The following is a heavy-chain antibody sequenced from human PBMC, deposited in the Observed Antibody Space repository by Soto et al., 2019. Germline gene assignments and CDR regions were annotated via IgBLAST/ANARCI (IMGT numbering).Heavy chain of an antibody. CDR2: ISSSSSYI. CDR1: GFTFSSYS. CDR3: AVGAGLMVATSQLDY. Sequence: GGSLRLSCAASGFTFSSYSMNWVRQAPGKGLEWVSSISSSSSYIYYADSVKGRFTISRDNAKNSLYLQMNSLRAEDTAVYYCAVGAGLMVATSQLDYWGQGTLVTVSS. J-gene: IGHJ4*02. D-gene: IGHD5-12*01. V-gene: IGHV3-21*01.